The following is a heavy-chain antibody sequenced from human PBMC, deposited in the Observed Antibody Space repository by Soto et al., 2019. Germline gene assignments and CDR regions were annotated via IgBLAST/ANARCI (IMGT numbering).Heavy chain of an antibody. D-gene: IGHD3-9*01. J-gene: IGHJ4*02. CDR1: GFTFSSYS. CDR2: ISSSSSYI. Sequence: GSLRLSCAASGFTFSSYSMNCVRQAPGKGLEWASSISSSSSYIYYADSVKGRFTISRDNAKNSLYLQMNSLRAEDTAVYYCVRVATERYFDWLGWFDYWGQGTLVTVSS. V-gene: IGHV3-21*01. CDR3: VRVATERYFDWLGWFDY.